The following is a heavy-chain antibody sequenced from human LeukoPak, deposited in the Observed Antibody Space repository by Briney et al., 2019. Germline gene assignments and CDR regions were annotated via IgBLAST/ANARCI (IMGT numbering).Heavy chain of an antibody. Sequence: ASVKVSCKVSGHTLIELSMHWIRRPPGRGLEWVGSFEPADGETIYAQKFQGRVTLTEDTSTDTAYMELNSLRSEDTAVYYCAIRGNYDSLTGYYVFRDHFGLDVWGHGPTVIVSS. J-gene: IGHJ6*02. D-gene: IGHD3-9*01. V-gene: IGHV1-24*01. CDR1: GHTLIELS. CDR2: FEPADGET. CDR3: AIRGNYDSLTGYYVFRDHFGLDV.